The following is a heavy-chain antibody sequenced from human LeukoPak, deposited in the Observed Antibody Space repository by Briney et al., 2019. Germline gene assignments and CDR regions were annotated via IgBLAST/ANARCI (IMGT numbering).Heavy chain of an antibody. CDR3: ARGFYGDYLRTGWFDP. Sequence: SETLSLTCAVYSGSFSGYYWSWIRQPPGKGLEWIGEINQSGSTNYNPSLKSRVTISVDTSKKQFSLNVSSVTAADTAVYYCARGFYGDYLRTGWFDPWGQGTLVTVSS. J-gene: IGHJ5*02. CDR1: SGSFSGYY. CDR2: INQSGST. V-gene: IGHV4-34*01. D-gene: IGHD4-17*01.